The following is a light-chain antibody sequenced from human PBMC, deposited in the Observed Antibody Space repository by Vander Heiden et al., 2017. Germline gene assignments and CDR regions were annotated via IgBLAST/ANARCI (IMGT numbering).Light chain of an antibody. CDR2: LGS. CDR1: QSLLHSSGDNY. Sequence: IVVPGSQLCLPVTPGEPASISCRSSQSLLHSSGDNYLDWYLQKPGQSPQLLIYLGSHRASGVPDRFSGSGSGTDFTLEISRVEAEDVGVYYCMQALQTPLTFGGGTKVEIK. V-gene: IGKV2-28*01. J-gene: IGKJ4*01. CDR3: MQALQTPLT.